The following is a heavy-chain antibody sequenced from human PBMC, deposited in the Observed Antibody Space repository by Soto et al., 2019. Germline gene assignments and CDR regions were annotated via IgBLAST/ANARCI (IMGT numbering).Heavy chain of an antibody. CDR3: AKDISQYQLLGAFDI. J-gene: IGHJ3*02. CDR2: ISGSGGST. V-gene: IGHV3-23*01. CDR1: GFNFNNYA. D-gene: IGHD2-2*01. Sequence: GGSLRLSCAASGFNFNNYAMSWVRQAPGKGLEWVSAISGSGGSTYYADSVKGRFTISRDNSKNTLYLQMNSLRAEDTAVYYCAKDISQYQLLGAFDIWGQGTMVTVSS.